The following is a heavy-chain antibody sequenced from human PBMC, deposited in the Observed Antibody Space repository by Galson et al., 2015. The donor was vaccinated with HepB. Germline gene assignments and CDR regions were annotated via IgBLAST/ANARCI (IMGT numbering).Heavy chain of an antibody. D-gene: IGHD3-16*02. Sequence: SVKVSCKASGGTFRSYAISWVRQAPGQGLERMGGTIPVYGTSRYPQKFQGRVTITADEFTDTAFMELRSLRSEDTAVYYCATGPYFPYVWGTYRYDYFLDWGQGTLVTVSS. CDR2: TIPVYGTS. CDR3: ATGPYFPYVWGTYRYDYFLD. V-gene: IGHV1-69*13. CDR1: GGTFRSYA. J-gene: IGHJ4*02.